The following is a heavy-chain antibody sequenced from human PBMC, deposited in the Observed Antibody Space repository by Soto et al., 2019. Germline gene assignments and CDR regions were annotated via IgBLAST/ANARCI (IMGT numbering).Heavy chain of an antibody. Sequence: SETLSLTCAVYGGSFSGYYWSWIRQPPGKGLEWIGEINHSGSTNYNPSLKSRVTISVDTSKNQFSLKLSSVTAADTAVCYCARGKAYCSSTSCAPRGYYYYGMDVWGQGTTVTVSS. J-gene: IGHJ6*02. CDR1: GGSFSGYY. V-gene: IGHV4-34*01. D-gene: IGHD2-2*01. CDR2: INHSGST. CDR3: ARGKAYCSSTSCAPRGYYYYGMDV.